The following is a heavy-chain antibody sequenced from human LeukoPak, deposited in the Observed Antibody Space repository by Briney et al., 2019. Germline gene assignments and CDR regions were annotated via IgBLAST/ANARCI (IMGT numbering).Heavy chain of an antibody. CDR3: ARANALYCSSTSCLFDY. Sequence: ASVKVSCKASGYTFTGYYMHWVRQAPGQGLEWMAGINPNSGGTDYAQNFHDRITMTRDTSISTAYIELSRLRSDDTAIYYCARANALYCSSTSCLFDYWGQGTLVTVSS. D-gene: IGHD2-2*01. J-gene: IGHJ4*02. CDR1: GYTFTGYY. V-gene: IGHV1-2*02. CDR2: INPNSGGT.